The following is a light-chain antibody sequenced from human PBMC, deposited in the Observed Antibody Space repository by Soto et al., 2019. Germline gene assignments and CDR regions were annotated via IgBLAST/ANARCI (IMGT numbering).Light chain of an antibody. CDR2: LSSDGSH. CDR3: QTSHTGARVV. V-gene: IGLV4-69*01. Sequence: QLVLTQSPSASASLGASVKLTCTLSSGHSSYAIAWHQQQPEKGPRYLMKLSSDGSHSKGDGIPDRFSGSSSGAERYLTISRLQSEYQPHYSCQTSHTGARVVFGAGTKLTVL. CDR1: SGHSSYA. J-gene: IGLJ2*01.